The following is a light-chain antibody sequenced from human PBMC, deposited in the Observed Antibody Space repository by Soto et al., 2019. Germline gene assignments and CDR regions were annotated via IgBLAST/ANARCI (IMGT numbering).Light chain of an antibody. CDR1: SSDVGRYTY. J-gene: IGLJ1*01. CDR3: NSNAGGNIYV. V-gene: IGLV2-8*01. CDR2: DVT. Sequence: QSALTQPPSASGSPGQSVTISCSGTSSDVGRYTYVSWYQQHPGKAPKLLIHDVTERPSGVPDRFSGSKSGNTASLTISGLQAEDEADYYCNSNAGGNIYVFGTGTKLTVL.